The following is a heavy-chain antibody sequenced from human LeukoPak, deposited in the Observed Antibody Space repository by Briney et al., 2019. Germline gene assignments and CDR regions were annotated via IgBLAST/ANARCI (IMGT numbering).Heavy chain of an antibody. CDR1: GFIFSIYD. J-gene: IGHJ6*03. D-gene: IGHD2-15*01. Sequence: GGSLRLSCAASGFIFSIYDMSWVRQAPGKGLEWVANIKQDGSEKYYVDSVKGRFTISRDNAKNSVYLQMNSLRVEDTAVYYCARRGLPDVWGKGTTVTVSS. CDR2: IKQDGSEK. CDR3: ARRGLPDV. V-gene: IGHV3-7*01.